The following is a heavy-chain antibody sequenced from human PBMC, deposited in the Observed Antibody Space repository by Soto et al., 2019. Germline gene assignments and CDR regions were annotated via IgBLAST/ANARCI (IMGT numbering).Heavy chain of an antibody. CDR1: GFTFSSYG. Sequence: GGSLRFSCAASGFTFSSYGMHWVRQAPGKGLEWVAVIWYDGSNKYYADSVKGRFTISRDNSKNTLYLQMNSLRAEDTAVYYCARDSIVVVPAAPDYWGQGTLVTVSS. CDR3: ARDSIVVVPAAPDY. V-gene: IGHV3-33*01. J-gene: IGHJ4*02. D-gene: IGHD2-2*01. CDR2: IWYDGSNK.